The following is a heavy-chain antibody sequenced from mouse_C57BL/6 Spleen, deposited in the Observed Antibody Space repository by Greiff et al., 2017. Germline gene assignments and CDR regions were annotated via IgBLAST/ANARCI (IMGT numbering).Heavy chain of an antibody. CDR2: IHPSDSDT. CDR1: GYTFTSYW. CDR3: ALIYYGNYAGFAY. J-gene: IGHJ3*01. V-gene: IGHV1-74*01. Sequence: QVQLKQPGAELVKPGASVKVSCKASGYTFTSYWMHWVKQRPGQGLEWIGRIHPSDSDTNYNQQFKGKATLTVDKSSSTAYMQLSSLTSEDSAVYYCALIYYGNYAGFAYWGQGTLVTVSA. D-gene: IGHD2-1*01.